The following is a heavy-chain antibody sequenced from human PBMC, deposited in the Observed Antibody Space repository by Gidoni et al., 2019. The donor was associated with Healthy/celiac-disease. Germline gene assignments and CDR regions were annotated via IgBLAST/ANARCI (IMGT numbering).Heavy chain of an antibody. CDR1: GFPFSNAW. J-gene: IGHJ4*02. D-gene: IGHD6-13*01. V-gene: IGHV3-15*01. CDR3: TSSGYSSSWYRAIIKHHDY. CDR2: IKSKTDGGTT. Sequence: EVQLVESGGGLVTPGGSLRLSCAASGFPFSNAWMSWVRQAPGKGLEWVGRIKSKTDGGTTDYAAPVKDRFTSSRDDSKNTLYLQMNSLKTEDTAVYYCTSSGYSSSWYRAIIKHHDYWGQGTLVTVSS.